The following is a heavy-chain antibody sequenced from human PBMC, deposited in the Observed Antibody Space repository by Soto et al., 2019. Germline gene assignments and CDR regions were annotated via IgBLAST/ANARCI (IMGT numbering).Heavy chain of an antibody. CDR2: LYYGATT. Sequence: QVQLQESGPGLVKPSETLSLTCNVSGGSITSYYWSWIRQSPGKGLELIGYLYYGATTNYNPSLKSRVTMSGDRSKNQFSLKLTSVTAADTAVYYCTGGYNFDYWGQGTLVTVSS. J-gene: IGHJ4*01. V-gene: IGHV4-59*01. CDR1: GGSITSYY. D-gene: IGHD5-12*01. CDR3: TGGYNFDY.